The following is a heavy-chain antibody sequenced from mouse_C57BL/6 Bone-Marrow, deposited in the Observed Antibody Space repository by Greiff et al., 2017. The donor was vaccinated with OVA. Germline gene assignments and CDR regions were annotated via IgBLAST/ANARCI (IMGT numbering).Heavy chain of an antibody. J-gene: IGHJ2*01. CDR3: ARGITGYYFDY. CDR2: INPNNGGT. CDR1: GYTFTDYY. V-gene: IGHV1-26*01. D-gene: IGHD4-1*01. Sequence: VQLQQSGPELVKPGASVKISCKASGYTFTDYYMNWVKQSHGKSLEWIGDINPNNGGTSYNQKFKGKATLTVDKSSSTAYMELRSLTSEDSAVYYCARGITGYYFDYWGQGTTLTVSS.